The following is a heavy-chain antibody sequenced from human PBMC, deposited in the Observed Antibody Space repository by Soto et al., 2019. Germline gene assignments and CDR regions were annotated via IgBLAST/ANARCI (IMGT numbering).Heavy chain of an antibody. V-gene: IGHV1-69*06. Sequence: SVKVSCKASGGTFSSYAISWVRQAPGQGLEWMGGIIPIFGTANYAQKFQGRVTITADKSTSTAYMGLSSLRSEDMAVYYCARDRWSGYYSEWFDPWGQGTLVTVSS. D-gene: IGHD3-3*01. CDR3: ARDRWSGYYSEWFDP. CDR1: GGTFSSYA. J-gene: IGHJ5*02. CDR2: IIPIFGTA.